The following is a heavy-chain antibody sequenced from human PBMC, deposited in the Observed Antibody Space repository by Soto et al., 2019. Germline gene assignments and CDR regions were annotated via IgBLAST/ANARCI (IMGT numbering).Heavy chain of an antibody. CDR2: IIPLLGIT. V-gene: IGHV1-69*13. J-gene: IGHJ1*01. CDR1: GGTFSGYA. D-gene: IGHD1-20*01. Sequence: ASVKVSCKASGGTFSGYAINWVRQAPGQGLEWMGGIIPLLGITDYGQKFQGRITIAADESTGTAYMDLRGLRSEDTAVYYCARDPRSITGTTSSEDFQHWGQGTPVTVSS. CDR3: ARDPRSITGTTSSEDFQH.